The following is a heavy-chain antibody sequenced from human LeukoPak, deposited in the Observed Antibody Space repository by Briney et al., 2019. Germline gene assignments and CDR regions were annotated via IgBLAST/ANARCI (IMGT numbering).Heavy chain of an antibody. V-gene: IGHV1-18*01. D-gene: IGHD6-13*01. J-gene: IGHJ5*01. CDR3: ARARDSSSWYNS. CDR1: GYIFSSYG. Sequence: ASVKVSCKASGYIFSSYGISWIRQAPGQGLEWMGWISTYNANTNYAQKFQGRVTMTTDTSTSTAYMELRSLRSDDTAFYYCARARDSSSWYNSWGQGTLVTVSS. CDR2: ISTYNANT.